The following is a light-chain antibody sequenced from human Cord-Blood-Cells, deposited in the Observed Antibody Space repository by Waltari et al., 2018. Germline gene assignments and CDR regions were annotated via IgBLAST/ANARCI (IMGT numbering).Light chain of an antibody. J-gene: IGLJ2*01. V-gene: IGLV2-11*01. CDR2: HVS. CDR3: CSYAGSYTYVV. CDR1: SSDVGVYNY. Sequence: QSALTQPRSVSGSPGPSVTISCPGTSSDVGVYNYVSWYQQHPGKAPKLMIYHVSKRPSGVPDRFSGSKSGNTASLTISGLQAEDEADYYCCSYAGSYTYVVFGGGTKRTVL.